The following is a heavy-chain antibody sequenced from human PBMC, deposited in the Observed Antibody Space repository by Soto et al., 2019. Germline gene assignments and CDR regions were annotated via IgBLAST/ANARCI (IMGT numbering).Heavy chain of an antibody. D-gene: IGHD3-22*01. CDR2: IYSGGST. CDR1: GLTVGSNY. CDR3: ARDMGYYDSSGPVLD. V-gene: IGHV3-66*01. Sequence: EVQLVESGGGLVQPGGSLRLSCAASGLTVGSNYMSWVRQAPGKGLEWVSVIYSGGSTYYADSVNGRFTISRDNSKNTRYLQMDSLRVEDTAVYYCARDMGYYDSSGPVLDWGQGTLVTVSS. J-gene: IGHJ4*02.